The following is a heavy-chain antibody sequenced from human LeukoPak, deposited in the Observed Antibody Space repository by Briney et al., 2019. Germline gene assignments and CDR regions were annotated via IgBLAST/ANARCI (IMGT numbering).Heavy chain of an antibody. CDR3: ARVLYGSGSYDY. D-gene: IGHD3-10*01. Sequence: SETLSLTCTVSGGSISSSSYYWSWIRQPAGKGLEWIGRIYASGSTNYNPSLKSRVTMSVDTSKNQFSLKLSSVTAADTAVYYRARVLYGSGSYDYWGQGTLVTVSS. J-gene: IGHJ4*02. V-gene: IGHV4-61*02. CDR1: GGSISSSSYY. CDR2: IYASGST.